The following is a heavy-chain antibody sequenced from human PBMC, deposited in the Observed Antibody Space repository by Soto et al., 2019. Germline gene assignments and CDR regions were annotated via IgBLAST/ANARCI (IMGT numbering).Heavy chain of an antibody. CDR2: ISYDGSNK. V-gene: IGHV3-30*03. CDR3: ASGSGSSDLPIYYYGMDV. CDR1: GFTFSSYG. D-gene: IGHD1-26*01. J-gene: IGHJ6*02. Sequence: GGSLRLSCAASGFTFSSYGMHWVRQAPGKGLEWVAVISYDGSNKYYADSVKGRFTISRDNSKNTLYLQMNSLRAEDTAVYYCASGSGSSDLPIYYYGMDVWGQGTTVTVSS.